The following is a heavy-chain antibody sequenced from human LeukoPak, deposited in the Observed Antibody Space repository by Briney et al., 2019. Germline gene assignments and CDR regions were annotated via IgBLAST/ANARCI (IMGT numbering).Heavy chain of an antibody. Sequence: GGSLTLSCAASGLTFSKYLLLWVRQAPGKGLESVSLINTDGTVTTCADSVKGRFTVARYNADNTMFLQMNRVRDEDTAVYCCATKQWLAPPPDSWGQGAPGTVCS. CDR1: GLTFSKYL. D-gene: IGHD6-19*01. V-gene: IGHV3-74*01. CDR3: ATKQWLAPPPDS. CDR2: INTDGTVT. J-gene: IGHJ4*02.